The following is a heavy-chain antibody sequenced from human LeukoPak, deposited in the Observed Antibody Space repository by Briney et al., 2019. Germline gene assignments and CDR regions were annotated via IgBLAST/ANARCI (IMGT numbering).Heavy chain of an antibody. J-gene: IGHJ4*02. D-gene: IGHD5-24*01. Sequence: PSETLSLTCAVYGGSFSGYYWSWIRQPPGKGLEWIGEINHSGSTNYNPSLKSRVTISVDTSKNQFSLKLSSVTAADTAVYYCARGPRVRWLLDRIDYWGQGTLVTVSS. CDR3: ARGPRVRWLLDRIDY. CDR2: INHSGST. V-gene: IGHV4-34*01. CDR1: GGSFSGYY.